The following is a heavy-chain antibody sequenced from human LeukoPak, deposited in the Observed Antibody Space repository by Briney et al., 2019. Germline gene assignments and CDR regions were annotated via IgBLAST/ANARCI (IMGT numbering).Heavy chain of an antibody. Sequence: SETLSLTCAVYGGSFSGYYWSWIRQPPGKGLEWIGEINRSGSTNYNPSLKSRVTISVDTSKNQFSLKLSSVTAADTAVYYCARGGISDIVVVPAAIPRKNWFDPWGQGTLVTVSS. CDR3: ARGGISDIVVVPAAIPRKNWFDP. CDR2: INRSGST. V-gene: IGHV4-34*01. J-gene: IGHJ5*02. CDR1: GGSFSGYY. D-gene: IGHD2-2*01.